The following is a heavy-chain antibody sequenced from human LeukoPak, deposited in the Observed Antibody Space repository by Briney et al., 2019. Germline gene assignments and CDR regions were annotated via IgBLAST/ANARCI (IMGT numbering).Heavy chain of an antibody. CDR2: IYYSGST. CDR1: GGSISSYY. D-gene: IGHD3-10*01. CDR3: ARLLRGFDY. J-gene: IGHJ4*02. Sequence: TPSETLSPTCTLSGGSISSYYWSWVRQPPGKGLEWIGYIYYSGSTNYNPSLKSRVTISVDTSKNQFSLKLSSVTAADTAVYYCARLLRGFDYWGQGTLVTVSS. V-gene: IGHV4-59*08.